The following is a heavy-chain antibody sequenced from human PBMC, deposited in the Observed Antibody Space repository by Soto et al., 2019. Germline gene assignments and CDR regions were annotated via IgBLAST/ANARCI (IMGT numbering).Heavy chain of an antibody. Sequence: GGSLRLSCAASGFTFSSYWMHWVRQAPGKGLVWVSRINSDGSSTSYADSVKGRFTISRDNAKNTLYLQMNSLRAEDTAVYYCARGYCSGGSCYLHDYWGQGTRVTAPQ. CDR3: ARGYCSGGSCYLHDY. CDR1: GFTFSSYW. V-gene: IGHV3-74*01. D-gene: IGHD2-15*01. J-gene: IGHJ4*02. CDR2: INSDGSST.